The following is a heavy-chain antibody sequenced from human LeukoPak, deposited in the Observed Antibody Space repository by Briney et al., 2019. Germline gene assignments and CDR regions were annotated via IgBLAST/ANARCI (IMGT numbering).Heavy chain of an antibody. CDR3: ARDLRDYDSSGDKSFDY. J-gene: IGHJ4*02. D-gene: IGHD3-22*01. CDR2: IKQDGSEK. Sequence: LTGGSLRLSCAASGFTFSSYWMSWVRQAPGKGLGWVANIKQDGSEKYYVDSVKGRFTISRDNAKNSLYLQMNSLRAEDTAVYYCARDLRDYDSSGDKSFDYWGQGTLVTVSS. V-gene: IGHV3-7*01. CDR1: GFTFSSYW.